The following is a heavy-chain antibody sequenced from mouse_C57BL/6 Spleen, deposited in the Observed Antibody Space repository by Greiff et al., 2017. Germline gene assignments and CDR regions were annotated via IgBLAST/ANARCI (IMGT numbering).Heavy chain of an antibody. J-gene: IGHJ3*01. CDR2: IYPRDGST. D-gene: IGHD4-1*01. CDR3: ASPNWEFAY. V-gene: IGHV1-85*01. CDR1: GYTFTSYD. Sequence: VQLQQSGPELVKPGASVKLSCKASGYTFTSYDITWVKQRPGQGLEWSGLIYPRDGSTKYHEKFKGMATLTVDTSSSTAYMELHSLTSEYSSVYFCASPNWEFAYWGQGTLVTVSA.